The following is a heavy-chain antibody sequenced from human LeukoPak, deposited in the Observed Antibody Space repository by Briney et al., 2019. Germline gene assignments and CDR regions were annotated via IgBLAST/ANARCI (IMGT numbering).Heavy chain of an antibody. V-gene: IGHV3-23*01. CDR1: GFTFSSYA. CDR3: AKVRDLDTVLGRFDN. J-gene: IGHJ5*02. Sequence: GGSLRLSCAASGFTFSSYAMSWVRQAPGEGLEWVSAITDSAGSTYHADSVKGRFTTSRDNSKNTLYLQMNSLRAEDTAVYYCAKVRDLDTVLGRFDNWGQGTLVTVSS. CDR2: ITDSAGST. D-gene: IGHD5-18*01.